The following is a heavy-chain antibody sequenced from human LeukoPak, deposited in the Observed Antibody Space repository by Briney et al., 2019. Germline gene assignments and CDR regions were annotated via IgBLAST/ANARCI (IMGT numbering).Heavy chain of an antibody. Sequence: GGSLRLSCAASGFRFSSYWMSWVRQAPGKGLEWVATIKQYGSEKYYVDSVKGRFTISRDNAKKSLYLQMNSLRAEDTAVYYCARGPLHVVVPAATWFDPWGQGILVTVSS. CDR2: IKQYGSEK. D-gene: IGHD2-2*01. V-gene: IGHV3-7*02. CDR3: ARGPLHVVVPAATWFDP. CDR1: GFRFSSYW. J-gene: IGHJ5*02.